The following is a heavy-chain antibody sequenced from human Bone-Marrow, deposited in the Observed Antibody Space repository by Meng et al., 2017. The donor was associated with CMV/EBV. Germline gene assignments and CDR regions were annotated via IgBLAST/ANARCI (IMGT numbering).Heavy chain of an antibody. D-gene: IGHD3-16*01. Sequence: VQLHAWAPGLLNPSETLSPTAAVYGGSFSGYYWSWLRQPPGKGLEWIGEINHSGSTNYNPSLKSRVTISVDTSKNQFSLKLSSVTAADTAVYYCARGGGPFDYWGQGTLVTVSS. J-gene: IGHJ4*02. CDR1: GGSFSGYY. V-gene: IGHV4-34*01. CDR2: INHSGST. CDR3: ARGGGPFDY.